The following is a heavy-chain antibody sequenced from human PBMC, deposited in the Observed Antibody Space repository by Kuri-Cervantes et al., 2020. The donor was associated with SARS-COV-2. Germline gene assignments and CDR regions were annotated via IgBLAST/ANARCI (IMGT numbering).Heavy chain of an antibody. CDR2: IYPGDSDT. D-gene: IGHD7-27*01. CDR1: GYMFTNYW. CDR3: ARHLITGVYYFDQ. Sequence: GESLKISCEISGYMFTNYWIGWVRQMPGKGLEWMGIIYPGDSDTRYSPSFQGHVTISADKSITTAYLQWSNLKASDTAMYYCARHLITGVYYFDQWGQGTLVTVSS. V-gene: IGHV5-51*01. J-gene: IGHJ4*02.